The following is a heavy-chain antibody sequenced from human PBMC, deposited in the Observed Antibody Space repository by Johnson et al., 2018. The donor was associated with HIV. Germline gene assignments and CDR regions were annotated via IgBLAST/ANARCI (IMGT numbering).Heavy chain of an antibody. J-gene: IGHJ3*02. CDR2: ISWNSGSI. D-gene: IGHD1-26*01. CDR3: ARERDLDAFDI. V-gene: IGHV3-9*01. CDR1: GFTFDDYA. Sequence: VQLVESGGGVVRPGGSLRLSCAASGFTFDDYAMHWVRQAPGKGLEWVSGISWNSGSIGYADSVKGRFTISRDNAKNSLYLQMNSLRAEDTAVYYCARERDLDAFDIWGQGTMVTVSS.